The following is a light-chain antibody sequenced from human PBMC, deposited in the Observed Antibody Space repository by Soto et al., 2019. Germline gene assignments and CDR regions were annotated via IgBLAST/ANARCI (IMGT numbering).Light chain of an antibody. V-gene: IGKV3-11*01. Sequence: EIVLTQSPATLSLSPGERATLSCRASQSVSSYLAWYQQKPGQAPRLLIYDASNRATGIPARFSGSGSGTDFTLTITNLEPEDFAVYYCQQRGNWPITFGQGTRLEIK. CDR1: QSVSSY. CDR2: DAS. J-gene: IGKJ5*01. CDR3: QQRGNWPIT.